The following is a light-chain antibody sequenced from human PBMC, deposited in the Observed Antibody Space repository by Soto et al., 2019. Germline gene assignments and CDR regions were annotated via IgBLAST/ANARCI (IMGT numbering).Light chain of an antibody. V-gene: IGLV2-23*01. CDR3: CSYAGSSTGV. CDR2: EGS. Sequence: QSALTQPASVSGSPGQSITISCTGTSSDVGSYNLVSWYQQHPGKAPKLMIYEGSKRPSGVSNRFSGSKSGNTASLTIPGLQAEDEADYYCCSYAGSSTGVFGGGTKVTVL. CDR1: SSDVGSYNL. J-gene: IGLJ3*02.